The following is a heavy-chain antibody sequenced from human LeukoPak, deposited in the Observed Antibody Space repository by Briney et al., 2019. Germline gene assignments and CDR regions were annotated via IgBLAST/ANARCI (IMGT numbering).Heavy chain of an antibody. CDR3: ARADPDGYNYY. J-gene: IGHJ4*02. CDR2: IYSDGAT. Sequence: GGSLRLSCAASGFTISDNYMTWVRQAPGKGLEWVSVIYSDGATYYADSVRGRFTISRDNSKNTLYFQMNSLRAEDTAVYYCARADPDGYNYYWGQGTLVTVSS. D-gene: IGHD5-24*01. V-gene: IGHV3-66*01. CDR1: GFTISDNY.